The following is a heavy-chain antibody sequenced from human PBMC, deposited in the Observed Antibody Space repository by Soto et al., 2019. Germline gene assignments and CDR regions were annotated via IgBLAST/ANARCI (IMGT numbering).Heavy chain of an antibody. CDR2: ISVHNGYT. J-gene: IGHJ4*02. Sequence: QVQLAQSGAEVMNPGASVTVSCKASGYSFSSYGISWVRQAPGQGLEWVGWISVHNGYTKYAAELQGRVTMTTDTSTSTAYMELRSLRSDDSAVYFCARLEHNFGPHDYWGQGTLVTVTA. CDR3: ARLEHNFGPHDY. V-gene: IGHV1-18*01. D-gene: IGHD1-1*01. CDR1: GYSFSSYG.